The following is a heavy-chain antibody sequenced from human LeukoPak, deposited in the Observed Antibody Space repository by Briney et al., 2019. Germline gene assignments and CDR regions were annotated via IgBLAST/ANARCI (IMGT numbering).Heavy chain of an antibody. CDR1: GFTFSSYW. CDR3: ARGVAGSGWYDYYGMDV. CDR2: IKQDGSEK. J-gene: IGHJ6*02. V-gene: IGHV3-7*01. D-gene: IGHD6-19*01. Sequence: PGGSLRLSCAASGFTFSSYWMSWVRQAPGKGLEWVANIKQDGSEKYYVDSVKGRFTISRDNAKNSLYLQMNSLRAEDTAVYYCARGVAGSGWYDYYGMDVWGQGTTVTVSS.